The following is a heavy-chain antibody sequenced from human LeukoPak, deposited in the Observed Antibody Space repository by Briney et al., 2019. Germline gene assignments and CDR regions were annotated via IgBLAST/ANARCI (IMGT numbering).Heavy chain of an antibody. Sequence: SQTLSLTCTVSGGSISRGGYYWTWIRQHPGKGLEWIGYIYYRGSTYYNPSLKSRVTISVDTSKNQFSLKLSFVTAADTALYYCAREVIDPDGGGFYFYYMDVWGKGTTVTVSS. D-gene: IGHD3-16*01. CDR1: GGSISRGGYY. J-gene: IGHJ6*03. CDR2: IYYRGST. V-gene: IGHV4-31*03. CDR3: AREVIDPDGGGFYFYYMDV.